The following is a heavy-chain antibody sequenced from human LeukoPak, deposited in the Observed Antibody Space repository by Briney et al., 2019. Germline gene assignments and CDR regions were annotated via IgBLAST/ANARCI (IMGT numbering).Heavy chain of an antibody. CDR3: AKDGLALHDY. J-gene: IGHJ4*02. CDR2: ISNDGSNK. D-gene: IGHD3-16*01. V-gene: IGHV3-30*18. CDR1: GFTFSSYG. Sequence: GRSLRLSRAVSGFTFSSYGMHWVRQAPGKGLEWVAVISNDGSNKYYADSVKGRFTISRDNSKNTLYLQMNSLRAEDTAVYYCAKDGLALHDYWGQGTLVTVSS.